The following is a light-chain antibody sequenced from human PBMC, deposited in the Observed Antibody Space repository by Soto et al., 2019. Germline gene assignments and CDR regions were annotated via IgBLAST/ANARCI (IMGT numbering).Light chain of an antibody. Sequence: GSIFKKRRSTNIGAGHHVHWYQQLPGTAPKLLIYNNDNRPSGVPDRFSGSKSGTSASLAISGLQAEDEAEYYCQSYDSRLSDVPFVRGTTFTVL. CDR2: NND. J-gene: IGLJ2*01. V-gene: IGLV1-40*01. CDR1: STNIGAGHH. CDR3: QSYDSRLSDVP.